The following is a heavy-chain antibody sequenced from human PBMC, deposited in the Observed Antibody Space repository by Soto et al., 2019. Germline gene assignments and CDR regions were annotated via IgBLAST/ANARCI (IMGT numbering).Heavy chain of an antibody. D-gene: IGHD4-17*01. CDR2: IVVGSGNT. CDR1: GFTYTSSA. Sequence: SVTVSCKASGFTYTSSAVHWVRQAHGQRLEWIGWIVVGSGNTNYAQKFQERVTITRDMSTSTAYMELSSLRSEDTAVYYCAAAPMTTVTTDKTYYYGMDVWGQGTTVTVSS. J-gene: IGHJ6*02. V-gene: IGHV1-58*01. CDR3: AAAPMTTVTTDKTYYYGMDV.